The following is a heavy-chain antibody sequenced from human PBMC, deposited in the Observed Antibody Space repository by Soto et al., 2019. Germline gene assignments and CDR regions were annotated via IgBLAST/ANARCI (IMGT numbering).Heavy chain of an antibody. D-gene: IGHD6-6*01. J-gene: IGHJ4*02. Sequence: QVQLQEMGPGLVKPSQTLTITCTVSVDSVNSAYWSWIRQLPGKGLEWMGNIYHTGRTFYNPSLKRRVAISIDTSQPLFSLKMRSVTAADTAVYYCARTDAYNSSFFDSWGLGTVVTVSS. V-gene: IGHV4-31*03. CDR3: ARTDAYNSSFFDS. CDR1: VDSVNSAY. CDR2: IYHTGRT.